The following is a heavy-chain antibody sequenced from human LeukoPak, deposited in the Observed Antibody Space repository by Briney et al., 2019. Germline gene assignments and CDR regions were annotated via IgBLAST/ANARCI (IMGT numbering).Heavy chain of an antibody. CDR1: GFTFSSYS. CDR2: ISSSSSYI. Sequence: GGSLRLSCAASGFTFSSYSMTWVRQAPGKGLEWVPSISSSSSYIYYADSVKGRFTISRDNAKNSLYLQMNSLRAEDTAVYYCARDPGQLVGDNWFDPWGQGTLVTVSS. J-gene: IGHJ5*02. D-gene: IGHD6-13*01. V-gene: IGHV3-21*01. CDR3: ARDPGQLVGDNWFDP.